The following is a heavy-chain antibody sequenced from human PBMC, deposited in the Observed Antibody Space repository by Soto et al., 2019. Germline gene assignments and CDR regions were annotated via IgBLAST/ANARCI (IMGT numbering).Heavy chain of an antibody. D-gene: IGHD2-15*01. CDR2: INSDGSST. Sequence: EVQLVESGGGLVQPGGSLRLSCAASGFTFSSYWMHWVRQVPGKGLVWVSRINSDGSSTSYADSVKGRFTISRDNAKNRLYLQMNSLRAEDTAVYHCARGLGGVVLSGMDVWGQGTTVTVSS. CDR3: ARGLGGVVLSGMDV. J-gene: IGHJ6*02. CDR1: GFTFSSYW. V-gene: IGHV3-74*01.